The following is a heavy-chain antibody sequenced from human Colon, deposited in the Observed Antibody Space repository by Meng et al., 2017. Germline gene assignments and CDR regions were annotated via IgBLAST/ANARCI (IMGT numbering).Heavy chain of an antibody. CDR1: GDSIIRGNG. D-gene: IGHD6-13*01. V-gene: IGHV4-4*01. CDR2: IYPSGRT. J-gene: IGHJ4*02. Sequence: QVQVEESGTGLGKPAGTLSLPCCVCGDSIIRGNGWTWVRQPPGKGLEWIGEIYPSGRTSGNPSLQGRVTILLDKSKNQFSLELNSVTAADTAIYFCARKRTSPGTLGFDYWGQGTLVTVSS. CDR3: ARKRTSPGTLGFDY.